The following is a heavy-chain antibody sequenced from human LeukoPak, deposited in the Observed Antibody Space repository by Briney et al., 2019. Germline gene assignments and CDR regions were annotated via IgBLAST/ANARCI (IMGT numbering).Heavy chain of an antibody. CDR1: GFTFSSYA. Sequence: PGGSLRLSCAASGFTFSSYAMHWVRQAPGKGLEWVAVISYDGSNKYYADSVKGRFTISRDNSKNTLYLQMNSLRAEDTAVYYCADTYYYDSSGYYWALFHWGQGTLVTVSS. D-gene: IGHD3-22*01. J-gene: IGHJ4*02. CDR2: ISYDGSNK. CDR3: ADTYYYDSSGYYWALFH. V-gene: IGHV3-30*04.